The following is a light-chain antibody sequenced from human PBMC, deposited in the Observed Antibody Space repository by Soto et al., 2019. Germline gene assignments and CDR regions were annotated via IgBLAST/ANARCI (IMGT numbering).Light chain of an antibody. Sequence: DIQMTQSPSTLSASVGDRVTITCRASQSISSWLAWYQQKPGKAPKLLIYKASSLESGVPSRFSGSRSGTEFTLTISSLQPDDLATYYCQPYNSSPWTFGPGTKVDIK. V-gene: IGKV1-5*03. J-gene: IGKJ1*01. CDR1: QSISSW. CDR2: KAS. CDR3: QPYNSSPWT.